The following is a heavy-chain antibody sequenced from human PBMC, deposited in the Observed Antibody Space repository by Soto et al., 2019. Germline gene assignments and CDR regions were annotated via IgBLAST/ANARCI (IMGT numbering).Heavy chain of an antibody. CDR3: ARETGENWTYEAH. D-gene: IGHD1-7*01. V-gene: IGHV4-4*07. CDR2: ITINGNT. CDR1: GAYISYFS. Sequence: TSETLSLTCMVSGAYISYFSWSWIRQPAGKGLEWIGRITINGNTQKNPSFKSRVTMSIDTSRNHFSLNLQSATAADTALYYCARETGENWTYEAHWGPGTLVTVSS. J-gene: IGHJ1*01.